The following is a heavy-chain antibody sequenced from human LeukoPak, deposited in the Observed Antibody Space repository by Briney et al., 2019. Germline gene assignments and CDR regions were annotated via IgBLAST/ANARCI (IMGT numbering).Heavy chain of an antibody. J-gene: IGHJ4*02. CDR2: INAGNGNT. Sequence: ASVKVSCKASGYTFTSYAMHWVRQAPGQRLEWMGWINAGNGNTKYSQKFQGRVTITRDTSASTAYMELSSLRSEDTAVYYCARVSRAYDFWSGYPDYWGQGTLVTVSS. D-gene: IGHD3-3*01. CDR3: ARVSRAYDFWSGYPDY. CDR1: GYTFTSYA. V-gene: IGHV1-3*01.